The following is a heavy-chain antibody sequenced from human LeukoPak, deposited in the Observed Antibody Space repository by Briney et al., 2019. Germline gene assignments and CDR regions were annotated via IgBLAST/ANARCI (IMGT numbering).Heavy chain of an antibody. Sequence: SETLSLTCTVSGGSIRSYYWGWIRQPPGKGLEWIGYIYYSGSTNYNPSLKSRVTISVDTSKNQFSLMLSSVTAADTAVYYCARDYDSSGYYYDNWFDPWGQGTLVTVSS. D-gene: IGHD3-22*01. J-gene: IGHJ5*02. CDR3: ARDYDSSGYYYDNWFDP. V-gene: IGHV4-59*01. CDR1: GGSIRSYY. CDR2: IYYSGST.